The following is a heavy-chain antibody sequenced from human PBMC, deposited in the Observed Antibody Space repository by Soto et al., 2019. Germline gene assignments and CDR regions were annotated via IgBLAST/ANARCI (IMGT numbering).Heavy chain of an antibody. Sequence: VQLVESGGGLVKPGGSLRLSCAASGFTFSNAWMSWVRQAPGKGLEWVGRIKSKTDGGTTDYAAPVKGRFTISRDDSKNTLYLQMNSLKTEDTAVYYCTTDPSFTIFGVVIKHFDYWGQGTLVTVSS. CDR2: IKSKTDGGTT. CDR1: GFTFSNAW. D-gene: IGHD3-3*01. CDR3: TTDPSFTIFGVVIKHFDY. V-gene: IGHV3-15*01. J-gene: IGHJ4*02.